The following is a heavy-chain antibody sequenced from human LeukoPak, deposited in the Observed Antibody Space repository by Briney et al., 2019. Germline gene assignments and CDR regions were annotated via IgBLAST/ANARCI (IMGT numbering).Heavy chain of an antibody. Sequence: SQTLSLTCTVSGGSIGIYYRSWIRQPAGKGLEWIGRIYTNGGTNYNPSLKSRVTMSVDTSKNQFSLKLSSVTAADTAVYYCATKYSSGWYWYFDLWGRGTLVTVSS. D-gene: IGHD6-19*01. CDR3: ATKYSSGWYWYFDL. V-gene: IGHV4-4*07. J-gene: IGHJ2*01. CDR1: GGSIGIYY. CDR2: IYTNGGT.